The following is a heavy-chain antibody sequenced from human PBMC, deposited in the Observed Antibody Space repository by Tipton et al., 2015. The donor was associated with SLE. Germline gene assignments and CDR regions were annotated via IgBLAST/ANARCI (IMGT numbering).Heavy chain of an antibody. D-gene: IGHD5-18*01. V-gene: IGHV4-59*04. CDR2: IYYSGST. CDR3: ASRPGSIYGSG. J-gene: IGHJ3*01. CDR1: GGSISSYY. Sequence: TLSLTCTVSGGSISSYYWSWIRQPPGKGLEWIGSIYYSGSTYYNPSLKSRVTISVDTSKNQFSLKLSSVTAADTAVYYCASRPGSIYGSGWGQGTMVTVSS.